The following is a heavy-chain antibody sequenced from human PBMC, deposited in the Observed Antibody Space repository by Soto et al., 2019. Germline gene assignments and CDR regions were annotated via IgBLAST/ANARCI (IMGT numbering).Heavy chain of an antibody. D-gene: IGHD6-19*01. V-gene: IGHV3-33*01. Sequence: QVQLVESGGGVVQPGRSLRLSCAASGFTFSSYGMHWVRQAPGKGLEWVALIWYDGSNKYYADSAKGLFTISRDNSKNTLYLQMNSLRAEDTAVYYCARDSGWIFDYWGQGTLVTVSS. J-gene: IGHJ4*02. CDR1: GFTFSSYG. CDR2: IWYDGSNK. CDR3: ARDSGWIFDY.